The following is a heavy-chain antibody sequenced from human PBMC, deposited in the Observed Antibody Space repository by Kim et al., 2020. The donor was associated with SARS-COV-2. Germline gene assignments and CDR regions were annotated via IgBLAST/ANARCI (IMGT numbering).Heavy chain of an antibody. V-gene: IGHV1-69*01. Sequence: ANHAPKFQGRVTITADESPSTAYMELSSLRSEDTAVYYCARVISVDWFDPWGQGTLVTVSS. CDR2: A. D-gene: IGHD2-15*01. J-gene: IGHJ5*02. CDR3: ARVISVDWFDP.